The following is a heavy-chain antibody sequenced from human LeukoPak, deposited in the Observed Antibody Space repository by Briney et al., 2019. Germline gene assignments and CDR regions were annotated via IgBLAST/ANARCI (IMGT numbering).Heavy chain of an antibody. CDR3: ARTSEHGWSDY. V-gene: IGHV4-59*01. D-gene: IGHD6-19*01. CDR1: GASISSYY. CDR2: IYYSGNT. Sequence: PSETLSLTCTVSGASISSYYWSWFRQPPGKGLEWMGYIYYSGNTKYNPSLKSRVVISVDTSKTQVSVRMSSVTAADTGVYYCARTSEHGWSDYWGQGSLVIVSS. J-gene: IGHJ4*02.